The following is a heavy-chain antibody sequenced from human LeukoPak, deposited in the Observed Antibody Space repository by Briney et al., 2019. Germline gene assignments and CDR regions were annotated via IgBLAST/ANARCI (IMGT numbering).Heavy chain of an antibody. J-gene: IGHJ3*02. V-gene: IGHV4-59*01. D-gene: IGHD6-6*01. CDR1: GDSISRFY. Sequence: PSETVSLPCTVSGDSISRFYCYWIRKPPGRGLEWIGYIYYSGSTNYNPSLKSRVTISVDTSKNQFSLKLSFVTAAATAVYYCARGSMAAHNDAAEIWGQGEMVTVSS. CDR3: ARGSMAAHNDAAEI. CDR2: IYYSGST.